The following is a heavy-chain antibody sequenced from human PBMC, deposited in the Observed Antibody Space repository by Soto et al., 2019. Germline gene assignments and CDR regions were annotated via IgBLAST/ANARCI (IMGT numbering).Heavy chain of an antibody. Sequence: SETLSLTCAVYGGSFSGYYWSWIRQPPGKGLEWIGEINHSGSTNYNPSLKSRVTISVDTSKNQFSLKLSSVTAADTAVYYCGRATDDIVVVVAATLDYWGQGTLVTVSS. CDR2: INHSGST. J-gene: IGHJ4*02. CDR3: GRATDDIVVVVAATLDY. D-gene: IGHD2-15*01. CDR1: GGSFSGYY. V-gene: IGHV4-34*01.